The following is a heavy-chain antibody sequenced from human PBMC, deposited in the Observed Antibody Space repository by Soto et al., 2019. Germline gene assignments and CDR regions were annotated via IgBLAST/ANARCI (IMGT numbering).Heavy chain of an antibody. D-gene: IGHD6-6*01. CDR3: PREYSSSSPFDY. CDR2: ISSSSSTI. Sequence: GGSLRLSCAASGFTFSSYSMNWVRQAPGKGLEWVSYISSSSSTIYYADTVKGRFTISRDNAKNSLYLQMNSLRDEDTPVYYCPREYSSSSPFDYGGQGTLVTGSS. V-gene: IGHV3-48*02. J-gene: IGHJ4*02. CDR1: GFTFSSYS.